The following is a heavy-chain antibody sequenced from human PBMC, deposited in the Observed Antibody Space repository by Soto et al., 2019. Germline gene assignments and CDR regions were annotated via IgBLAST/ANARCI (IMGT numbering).Heavy chain of an antibody. CDR1: GYTVSSYV. V-gene: IGHV1-2*04. D-gene: IGHD6-13*01. CDR2: INPNSGGT. CDR3: TRVRLGSSSSSDY. Sequence: AAPVKVSCKASGYTVSSYVMAVVRKTPGQGLEWMGWINPNSGGTNYAQKFQGWVTMTRDTSISTAYMELSRLKTDDTAVYYCTRVRLGSSSSSDYWGQGILVTVSS. J-gene: IGHJ4*02.